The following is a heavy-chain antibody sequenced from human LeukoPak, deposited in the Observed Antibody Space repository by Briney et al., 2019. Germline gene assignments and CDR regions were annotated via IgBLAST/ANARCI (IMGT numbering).Heavy chain of an antibody. D-gene: IGHD3-10*01. J-gene: IGHJ1*01. CDR1: GFTFDDYA. CDR3: VKEAGSAVHGYFQE. Sequence: PGRSLRLSCAASGFTFDDYAMHWVRQAPGKGLEWVSGISWNSGSIGYADSVKGRFTISRDNAKNSLYLQMNSLRPEDTAFYYCVKEAGSAVHGYFQEWGQGTLVTVSS. CDR2: ISWNSGSI. V-gene: IGHV3-9*01.